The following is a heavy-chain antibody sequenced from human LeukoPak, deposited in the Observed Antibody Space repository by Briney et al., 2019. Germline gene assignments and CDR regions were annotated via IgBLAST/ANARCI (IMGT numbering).Heavy chain of an antibody. J-gene: IGHJ3*02. CDR1: GGSFSGYY. D-gene: IGHD2-15*01. Sequence: SETLSLTCAVYGGSFSGYYWSWIRQPPGKGLEWIGEINHSGSTNYNPSLKSRVTISVDTSKNQFSLKLSSVTAADTAVYYCARVCGGSCYHAFDIWGQGTMVTVSS. CDR3: ARVCGGSCYHAFDI. CDR2: INHSGST. V-gene: IGHV4-34*01.